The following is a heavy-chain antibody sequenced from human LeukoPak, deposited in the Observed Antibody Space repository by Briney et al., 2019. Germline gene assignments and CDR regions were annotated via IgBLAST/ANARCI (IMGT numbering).Heavy chain of an antibody. J-gene: IGHJ4*02. CDR2: IYPGDSDT. CDR1: GYSFTSYW. V-gene: IGHV5-51*01. D-gene: IGHD6-13*01. CDR3: ARLDGYSSSWYGYYFDY. Sequence: HGESLRISCKGSGYSFTSYWIGWVRQMPGKGLEWMGIIYPGDSDTRYSPSFQGQVTISADKSISTAYLQWSSLKASDTAMYYCARLDGYSSSWYGYYFDYWGQGTLVTVSS.